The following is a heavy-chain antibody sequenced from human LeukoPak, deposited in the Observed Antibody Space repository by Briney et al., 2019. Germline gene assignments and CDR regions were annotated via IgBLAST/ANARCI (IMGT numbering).Heavy chain of an antibody. Sequence: GGSLRLSCAASGFTFSSYAMSWVRQAPGKGLEWVSPISGSGGSTYYADSVKGRFTISRDNSKNTLYLQMNSLRAEDTAVYYCAKDGWELSYYFDYWGQGTLVTVSS. J-gene: IGHJ4*02. CDR2: ISGSGGST. CDR3: AKDGWELSYYFDY. D-gene: IGHD1-26*01. V-gene: IGHV3-23*01. CDR1: GFTFSSYA.